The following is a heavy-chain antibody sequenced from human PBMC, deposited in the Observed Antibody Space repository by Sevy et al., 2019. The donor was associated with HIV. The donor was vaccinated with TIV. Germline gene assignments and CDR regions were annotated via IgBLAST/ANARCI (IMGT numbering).Heavy chain of an antibody. D-gene: IGHD2-15*01. CDR1: GDSVSTSNKF. J-gene: IGHJ4*02. CDR2: IHLTLST. CDR3: ASTPDGVGSAQGGSTFYPYAGDHCFDR. Sequence: SETLSLTCTVSGDSVSTSNKFWGWIRQPPGKGLEWIGSIHLTLSTFYNPSLKSRVIISEDTSKNQFSLRLSSVSAADTAVYYCASTPDGVGSAQGGSTFYPYAGDHCFDRWGRGTLVTVSS. V-gene: IGHV4-39*01.